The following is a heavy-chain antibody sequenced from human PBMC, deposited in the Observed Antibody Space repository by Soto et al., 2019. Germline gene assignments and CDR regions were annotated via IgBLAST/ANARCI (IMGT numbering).Heavy chain of an antibody. Sequence: SETLSLTCAVYGGSFSGYYWSWIRQPPGKGLEWIGEINHSGSTNYNPSLKSRVTISVDTSKNQFSLKLSSVTAADTAVYYCAARPNCSSTSCYFFDYWGQGTLVTVPQ. CDR3: AARPNCSSTSCYFFDY. CDR1: GGSFSGYY. D-gene: IGHD2-2*01. V-gene: IGHV4-34*01. J-gene: IGHJ4*02. CDR2: INHSGST.